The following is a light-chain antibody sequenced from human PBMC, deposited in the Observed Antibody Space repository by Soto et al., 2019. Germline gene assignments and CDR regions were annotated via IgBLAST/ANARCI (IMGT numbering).Light chain of an antibody. CDR2: GAS. V-gene: IGKV3-20*01. CDR1: QRVLSSY. J-gene: IGKJ4*01. CDR3: QQYGSSPT. Sequence: PGERATLSCRAGQRVLSSYVAWYQQKPGQAPRLLIFGASTRATGIPERFSGSGSGTDFTLTISRLEPEDFAVYYCQQYGSSPTFGGGTKVEI.